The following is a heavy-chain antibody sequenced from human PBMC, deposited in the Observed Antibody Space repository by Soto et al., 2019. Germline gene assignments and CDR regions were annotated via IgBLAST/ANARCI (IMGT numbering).Heavy chain of an antibody. V-gene: IGHV3-21*01. D-gene: IGHD3-10*01. CDR2: ISSSTSHI. J-gene: IGHJ5*02. CDR1: GFNFSIYT. Sequence: PGGSLRLSCAASGFNFSIYTMNWVRQAPGKGPEWVSSISSSTSHIYYADSVKGRFTISRDNAKNSLYLQMNSLRAEDTALYYCARDFSKLDPGWFDPWGQGTLVTVSS. CDR3: ARDFSKLDPGWFDP.